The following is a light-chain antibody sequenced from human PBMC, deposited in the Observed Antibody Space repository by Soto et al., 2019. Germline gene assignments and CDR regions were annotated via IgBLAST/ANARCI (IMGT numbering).Light chain of an antibody. CDR1: SSDICGYNY. V-gene: IGLV2-11*01. Sequence: QSSLTQPPSASGSPGQSVTISCTVTSSDICGYNYVSWYQQHPGRPPKLMIYCLPRSPPGVPDRLPGYNSGNTASLTISIRQDEDEADYCCCSYAGGYPYLFGTGTKVTVL. CDR3: CSYAGGYPYL. J-gene: IGLJ1*01. CDR2: CLP.